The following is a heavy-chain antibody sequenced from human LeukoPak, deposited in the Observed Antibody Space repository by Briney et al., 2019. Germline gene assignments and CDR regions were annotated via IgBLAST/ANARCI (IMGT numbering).Heavy chain of an antibody. D-gene: IGHD3-22*01. CDR2: ISASGTIT. CDR3: ARDPYYHDNSFGAFDV. J-gene: IGHJ3*01. Sequence: TGGSLRHSCAASGFTFSSYEMNWVRQAPGKGLEWISYISASGTITHYADSVEGRFTISRDNAKNSLYLQMNSLRAEDTAVYYCARDPYYHDNSFGAFDVWGQGTMVTVSS. CDR1: GFTFSSYE. V-gene: IGHV3-48*03.